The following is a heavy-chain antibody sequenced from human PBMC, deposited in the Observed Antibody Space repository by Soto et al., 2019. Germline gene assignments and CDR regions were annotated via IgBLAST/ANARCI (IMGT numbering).Heavy chain of an antibody. Sequence: QVQLVESGGGVVQPGRSLRLSCAASGFTFSSYGMHWARQAPGKGLEWVAVIWYDGSNKYYADSVKGRFTISRDNSKNTLYLQMNSLRAEDTAVYYCAREGSCSGGSCSIDYWGQGTLVTVSS. D-gene: IGHD2-15*01. V-gene: IGHV3-33*01. CDR1: GFTFSSYG. CDR2: IWYDGSNK. CDR3: AREGSCSGGSCSIDY. J-gene: IGHJ4*02.